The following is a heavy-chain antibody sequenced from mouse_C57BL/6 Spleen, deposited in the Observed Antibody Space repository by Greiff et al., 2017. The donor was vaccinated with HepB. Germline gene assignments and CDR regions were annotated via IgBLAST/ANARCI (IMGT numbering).Heavy chain of an antibody. J-gene: IGHJ4*01. V-gene: IGHV1-54*01. D-gene: IGHD3-3*01. CDR1: GYAFTNYL. CDR3: ARSVAVYYAMDY. CDR2: INPGSGGT. Sequence: VQLQQSGAELVRPGTSVKVSCKASGYAFTNYLIEWVKQRPGQGLEWIGVINPGSGGTNYNEKFKGKATLTADKSSSTAYMQLSSLTSEDSAVYFCARSVAVYYAMDYWGQGTSVTVSS.